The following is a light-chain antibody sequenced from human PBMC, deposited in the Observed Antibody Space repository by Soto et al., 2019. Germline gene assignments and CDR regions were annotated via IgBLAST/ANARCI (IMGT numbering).Light chain of an antibody. CDR3: QQYYSLPLT. J-gene: IGKJ4*01. CDR2: WAS. Sequence: VMTQSPDSLAASQGERATINCKSSQSVLYSSNNKNYLAWYQHKAGQPPKLLIYWASTREYGVPDRFSGSGSGTDFTLTINNLQAEDVAVYYCQQYYSLPLTFGGGTKVEI. CDR1: QSVLYSSNNKNY. V-gene: IGKV4-1*01.